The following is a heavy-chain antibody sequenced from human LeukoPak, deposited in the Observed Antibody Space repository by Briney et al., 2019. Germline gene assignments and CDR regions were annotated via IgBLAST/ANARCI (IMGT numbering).Heavy chain of an antibody. CDR3: ARTSLADY. V-gene: IGHV4-39*07. CDR2: IYYSGST. CDR1: GGSISSSSYY. J-gene: IGHJ4*02. Sequence: SETLSLTCTVSGGSISSSSYYWGWIRQPPGKGLEWIGSIYYSGSTYYNPSLKSRVTMSVDTSKNQFSLKLTSVTAADTAVYYCARTSLADYWGQGTLVTVSS.